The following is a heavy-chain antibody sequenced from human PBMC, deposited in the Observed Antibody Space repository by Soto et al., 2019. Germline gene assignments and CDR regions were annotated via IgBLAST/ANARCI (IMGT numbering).Heavy chain of an antibody. Sequence: QVQLVQSGAEVKKPGASVKVSCKASGYTFTSYGISWVRQAPGQGLEWMGWISAYNGNTNYAQKLQGRVTMTTDTSTRTAYMELRSLRSDHTALYYCAGDPGQGLPKADTDYWGQGTLVTVSS. J-gene: IGHJ4*02. CDR3: AGDPGQGLPKADTDY. CDR1: GYTFTSYG. CDR2: ISAYNGNT. V-gene: IGHV1-18*01. D-gene: IGHD6-19*01.